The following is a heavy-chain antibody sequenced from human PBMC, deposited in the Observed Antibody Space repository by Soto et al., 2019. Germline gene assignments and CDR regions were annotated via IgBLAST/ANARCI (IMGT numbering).Heavy chain of an antibody. CDR2: ISYDGSNK. Sequence: QVQLVESGGGVVQPGRSLRLSCAASGFTFSSYAMHWVRQPPGKGLEWVAVISYDGSNKYYADSVKGRFTISRDNSKNTLYPQMSSLRAEDTAVYYCATSAPTVVTPDWYFDLWGRGTLVTVSS. CDR1: GFTFSSYA. J-gene: IGHJ2*01. D-gene: IGHD4-17*01. CDR3: ATSAPTVVTPDWYFDL. V-gene: IGHV3-30-3*01.